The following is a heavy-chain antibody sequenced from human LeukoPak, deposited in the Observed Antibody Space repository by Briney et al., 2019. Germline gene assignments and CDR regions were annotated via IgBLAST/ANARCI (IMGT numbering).Heavy chain of an antibody. CDR1: GGSISSSSYY. J-gene: IGHJ6*03. CDR2: IYYSGST. V-gene: IGHV4-39*01. CDR3: ASRRGEYYYYYYMDV. Sequence: SETLSLTCTVSGGSISSSSYYWGWLPQPPGKGLEWIGSIYYSGSTYYNPSLKSRVTISVDTSMNQFSLKLSSVTAADTAVYYCASRRGEYYYYYYMDVWGKGTTVTVSS. D-gene: IGHD3-3*01.